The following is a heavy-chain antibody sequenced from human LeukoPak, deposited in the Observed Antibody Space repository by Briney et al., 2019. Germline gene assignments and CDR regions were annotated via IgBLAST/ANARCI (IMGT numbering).Heavy chain of an antibody. CDR3: ARGGIAAAGTADH. V-gene: IGHV3-7*01. D-gene: IGHD6-13*01. J-gene: IGHJ4*02. CDR1: GFTFTFTNAW. Sequence: GGSLRLSCAASGFTFTFTNAWMSWVRQAPGKGLEWVANIKEDGSEKYYVDSVRGRFTISRDNADNSLYLQMNSLRVEDTAVYYCARGGIAAAGTADHWGQGTLVTVSS. CDR2: IKEDGSEK.